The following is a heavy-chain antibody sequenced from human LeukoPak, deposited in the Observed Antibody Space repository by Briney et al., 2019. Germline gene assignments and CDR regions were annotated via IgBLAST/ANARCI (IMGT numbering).Heavy chain of an antibody. D-gene: IGHD5-18*01. V-gene: IGHV3-30*18. Sequence: PGRSLRLSCAASGFTFSSYGMHWVRQAPGKGLEWVAVISYDGSNKYYADSVKGRFTIFRDNSKNTLYLQMNSLRAEDTAVYYCAKGTNTAMAPGDYWGQGTLVTVSS. J-gene: IGHJ4*02. CDR2: ISYDGSNK. CDR3: AKGTNTAMAPGDY. CDR1: GFTFSSYG.